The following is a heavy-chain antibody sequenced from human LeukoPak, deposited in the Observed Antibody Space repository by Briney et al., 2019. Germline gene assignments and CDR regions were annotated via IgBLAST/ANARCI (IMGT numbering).Heavy chain of an antibody. D-gene: IGHD1-14*01. V-gene: IGHV3-48*02. CDR2: ITSTSSTI. CDR1: GFTFSSYS. J-gene: IGHJ5*02. Sequence: GGSLRLSCAASGFTFSSYSINWVRQAPGKGLEWVSYITSTSSTIYYADSVRGRFTISRDNAKNSLYLQMNSLRDEDTAVYYCVRDSGRVRGFDPWGQGALVTVSS. CDR3: VRDSGRVRGFDP.